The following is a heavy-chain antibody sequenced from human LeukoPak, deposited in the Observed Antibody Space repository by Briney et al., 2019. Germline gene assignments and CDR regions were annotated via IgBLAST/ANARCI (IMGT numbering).Heavy chain of an antibody. CDR2: ISSGSSFI. V-gene: IGHV3-21*01. Sequence: PGGSLRLSCAASGFNFGSYAMNWVRQAPGKGLDWVSSISSGSSFIYYADSVKGRFTICRDNAKNSLYLQMNSLRADDTAIYYCARDQGGERWFDPWGQGTLVTVSS. CDR3: ARDQGGERWFDP. CDR1: GFNFGSYA. J-gene: IGHJ5*02. D-gene: IGHD3-16*01.